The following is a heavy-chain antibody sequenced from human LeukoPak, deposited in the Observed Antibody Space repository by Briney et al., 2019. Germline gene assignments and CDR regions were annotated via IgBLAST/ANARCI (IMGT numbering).Heavy chain of an antibody. V-gene: IGHV3-30*18. CDR1: GFTFSSYG. J-gene: IGHJ3*02. CDR2: ISNDGSNK. CDR3: AKGRGAFDI. Sequence: GRSLRLSCVASGFTFSSYGMHWVRQAPGKGLEWVAVISNDGSNKCYADSVKGRFTISRDNSKNTLYLQMNSLRAEDTAVYYCAKGRGAFDIWGQGTMVTVSS. D-gene: IGHD3-10*01.